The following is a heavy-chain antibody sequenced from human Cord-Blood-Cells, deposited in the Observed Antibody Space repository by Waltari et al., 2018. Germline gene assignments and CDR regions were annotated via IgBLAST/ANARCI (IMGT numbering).Heavy chain of an antibody. CDR1: GGSISSYY. CDR3: ARGIAVAGYNWFDP. V-gene: IGHV4-4*07. Sequence: QVQLQESGPGLVKPSETLSLTCTVSGGSISSYYWSWIRQPAGKGLEWIGRIYTSGSTTYNPSRKSRVTMSVDTSKNQFSLKLSSVTAADTAVYYCARGIAVAGYNWFDPWGQGTLVTVSS. J-gene: IGHJ5*02. CDR2: IYTSGST. D-gene: IGHD6-19*01.